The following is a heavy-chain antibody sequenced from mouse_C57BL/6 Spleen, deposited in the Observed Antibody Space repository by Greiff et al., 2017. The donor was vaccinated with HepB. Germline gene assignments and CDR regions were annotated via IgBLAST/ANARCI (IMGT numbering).Heavy chain of an antibody. J-gene: IGHJ1*03. V-gene: IGHV1-55*01. CDR3: ARGTTVHWYFDV. CDR1: GYTFTSYW. D-gene: IGHD1-1*01. CDR2: IYPGSGST. Sequence: QVQLQQSGAELVKPGASVKMSCKASGYTFTSYWITWVKQRPGQGLEWIGDIYPGSGSTNYNEKFKSKATLTVDTSSSTAYMQLSSLTSEDSAVYYCARGTTVHWYFDVWGTGTTVTVSS.